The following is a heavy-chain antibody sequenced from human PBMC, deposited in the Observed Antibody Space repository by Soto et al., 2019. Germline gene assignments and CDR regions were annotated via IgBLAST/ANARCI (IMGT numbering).Heavy chain of an antibody. Sequence: GGSLRLSCAASGFTFSSYTMNWVRQAPGKGLEWLSYICLGGGAAYNTGSVQGRFTISRDNAKNSLYLQMNSLTDEDTAVYYCVRDRRYAFDIWGQGAMVTVSS. J-gene: IGHJ3*02. CDR3: VRDRRYAFDI. CDR1: GFTFSSYT. V-gene: IGHV3-48*02. CDR2: ICLGGGAA. D-gene: IGHD3-3*01.